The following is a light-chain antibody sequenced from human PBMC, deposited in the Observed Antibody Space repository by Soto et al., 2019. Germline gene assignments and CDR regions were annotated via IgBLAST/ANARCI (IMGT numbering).Light chain of an antibody. CDR2: KAS. J-gene: IGKJ1*01. CDR1: QSIGSL. V-gene: IGKV1-5*03. Sequence: DVQMTQSPSTLSASVGDRVTITCRASQSIGSLLAWYQQKPGKAPNLLIYKASSLESGVPSRFSGSGSGTDFTLTISSLQPEDFATYYCQQSYSTPWTFGQGTKVDIK. CDR3: QQSYSTPWT.